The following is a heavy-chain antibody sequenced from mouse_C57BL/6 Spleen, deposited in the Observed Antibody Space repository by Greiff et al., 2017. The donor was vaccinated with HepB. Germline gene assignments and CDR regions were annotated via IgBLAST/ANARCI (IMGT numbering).Heavy chain of an antibody. D-gene: IGHD4-1*01. CDR3: ARDWDAWFAY. J-gene: IGHJ3*01. CDR1: GYTFTSYW. CDR2: IHPNSGST. Sequence: QVHVKQSGAELVKPGASVKLSCKASGYTFTSYWMHWVKQRPGQGLEWIGMIHPNSGSTNYNEKFKSKATLTVDKSSSTAYMQLSSLTSEDSAVYYCARDWDAWFAYWGQGTLVTVSA. V-gene: IGHV1-64*01.